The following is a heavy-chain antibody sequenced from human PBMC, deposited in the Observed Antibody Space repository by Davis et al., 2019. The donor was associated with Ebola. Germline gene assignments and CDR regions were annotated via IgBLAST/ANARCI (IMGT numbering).Heavy chain of an antibody. Sequence: SETLSLTCAVYGGSFSGYYWTWIRQPPGKGLEWIGEIIHGGSTNYNPSLKSRVTMSVDTSKNQFYLKLSSVTAADTAVYYCARELHDYGGNSVGFDYWGPGTLVTVSS. CDR2: IIHGGST. V-gene: IGHV4-34*10. CDR3: ARELHDYGGNSVGFDY. CDR1: GGSFSGYY. J-gene: IGHJ4*02. D-gene: IGHD4-23*01.